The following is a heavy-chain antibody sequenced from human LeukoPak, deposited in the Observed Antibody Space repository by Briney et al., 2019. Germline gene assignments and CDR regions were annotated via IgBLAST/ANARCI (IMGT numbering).Heavy chain of an antibody. CDR3: VRSLDY. Sequence: GGSLRLSCAVSVLTLSTYSMNWVRQAPGKGLEWVSSISSSSRNIYYADSLRGRFTISRDNSKNTVYLQMNRRRVEDTALYYCVRSLDYWGQGTLVTVSS. J-gene: IGHJ4*02. CDR1: VLTLSTYS. CDR2: ISSSSRNI. V-gene: IGHV3-21*04.